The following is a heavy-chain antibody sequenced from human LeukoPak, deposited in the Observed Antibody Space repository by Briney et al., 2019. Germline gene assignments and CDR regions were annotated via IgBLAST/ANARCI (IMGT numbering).Heavy chain of an antibody. J-gene: IGHJ5*02. CDR1: GYTFNAYY. Sequence: ASVKVPWKASGYTFNAYYIHWVRQAPGQGLEWMGWINPNSGGTNYAQKFQGRVTMTRDTSISTAYMELSRLRSDDTAVYYCARDYGHYDILTGYRYNWFDPWGQGTLVTVSS. CDR3: ARDYGHYDILTGYRYNWFDP. D-gene: IGHD3-9*01. CDR2: INPNSGGT. V-gene: IGHV1-2*02.